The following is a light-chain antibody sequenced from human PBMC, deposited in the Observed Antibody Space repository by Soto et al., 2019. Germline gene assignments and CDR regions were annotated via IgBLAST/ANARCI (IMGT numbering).Light chain of an antibody. Sequence: DIQMTQSPSSLSASVGDRVTITCQASQDISHYLNWYQQKPGKAPKLLVYDASNLEAGVPSRFSGSESGTDFSLTISSLQPEDIATYYCQQFDDLPITFGRGTRLEIK. CDR1: QDISHY. CDR2: DAS. CDR3: QQFDDLPIT. V-gene: IGKV1-33*01. J-gene: IGKJ5*01.